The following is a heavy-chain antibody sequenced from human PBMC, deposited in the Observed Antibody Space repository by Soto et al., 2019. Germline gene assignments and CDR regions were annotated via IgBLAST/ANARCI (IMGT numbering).Heavy chain of an antibody. J-gene: IGHJ6*02. CDR2: IRSKAYGGTT. D-gene: IGHD3-9*01. Sequence: PGGSLRLSCTASGFTFGDYAMSWVRQAPGKGLEWVGFIRSKAYGGTTEYAASVKGRFTISRDDSKSIAYLQMNSLKTEDTAVYYCTRVLRPEVRYYYYYGMDVWGQGTTVTVSS. CDR1: GFTFGDYA. CDR3: TRVLRPEVRYYYYYGMDV. V-gene: IGHV3-49*04.